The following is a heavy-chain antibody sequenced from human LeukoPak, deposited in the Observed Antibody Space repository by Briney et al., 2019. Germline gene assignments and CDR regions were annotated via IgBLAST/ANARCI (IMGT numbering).Heavy chain of an antibody. CDR3: LEVQKEAQH. J-gene: IGHJ1*01. CDR2: IYTSGST. CDR1: GGSISSGSYY. Sequence: SQTLSLTCTVSGGSISSGSYYWSWIRQPAGEGLEWIGRIYTSGSTNYNPSLKSRVTISVDTSKNQFSLKLSSVTAADTAVYYCLEVQKEAQHWGQGTLVTVSS. V-gene: IGHV4-61*02. D-gene: IGHD3-3*01.